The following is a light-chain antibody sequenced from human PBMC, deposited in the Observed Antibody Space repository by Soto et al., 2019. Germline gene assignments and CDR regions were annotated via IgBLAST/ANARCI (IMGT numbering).Light chain of an antibody. CDR2: GAS. CDR3: QQYAGSPRT. V-gene: IGKV3-20*01. J-gene: IGKJ1*01. Sequence: IVLTQSPGTLSLSPGERGTLSCRASQSVSSNYLAWYQQKPGQAPRLLLYGASSRATGIPDRFSGSGSGADFTLTISRLEPEDFAVYYCQQYAGSPRTFGQGTKVEIK. CDR1: QSVSSNY.